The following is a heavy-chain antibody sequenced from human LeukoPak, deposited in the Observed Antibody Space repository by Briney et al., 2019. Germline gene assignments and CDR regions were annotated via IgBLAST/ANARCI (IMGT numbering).Heavy chain of an antibody. CDR2: VKSDGSST. Sequence: GGSLRLSCAASGFTFRSYVMHWVRQAPGKGLVWVSRVKSDGSSTTYADSVKGRFTISRDNARNTLYLQMKGLRAEDTAVYYCARDGFLGPVTAYLDYWGQGTPVTVSS. D-gene: IGHD2-21*02. V-gene: IGHV3-74*01. CDR1: GFTFRSYV. J-gene: IGHJ4*02. CDR3: ARDGFLGPVTAYLDY.